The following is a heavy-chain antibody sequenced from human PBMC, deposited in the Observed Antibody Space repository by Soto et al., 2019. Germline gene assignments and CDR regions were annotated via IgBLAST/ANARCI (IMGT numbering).Heavy chain of an antibody. V-gene: IGHV4-59*02. CDR1: GASVSGHY. D-gene: IGHD3-22*01. J-gene: IGHJ3*01. CDR2: MLYSVTGGI. CDR3: ARAFYDSSAAGVAFDL. Sequence: SETLSLTCSVSGASVSGHYSAWVRQSPGQGLEWQAHMLYSVTGGINTNSTPKTRVSSSVVTSTNHISLRLTSVTAADTAVYYCARAFYDSSAAGVAFDLWGQGTMVTVSS.